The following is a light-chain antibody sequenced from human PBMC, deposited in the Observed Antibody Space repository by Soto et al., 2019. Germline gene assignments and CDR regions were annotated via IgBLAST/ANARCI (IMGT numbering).Light chain of an antibody. J-gene: IGKJ4*01. Sequence: DIQMTQSPSSLSASIGDTVTIACRASQSIDTYLHWYQQKPGKAPNLLIHGASGLQSGVPSRFSGSGSGTDFTLTISSLQPEDFATYYCQQSYSTRLLTFGGGTKVDIK. CDR2: GAS. CDR1: QSIDTY. CDR3: QQSYSTRLLT. V-gene: IGKV1-39*01.